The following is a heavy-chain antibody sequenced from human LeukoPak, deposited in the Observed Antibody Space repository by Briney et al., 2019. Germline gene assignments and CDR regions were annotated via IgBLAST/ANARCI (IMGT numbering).Heavy chain of an antibody. D-gene: IGHD4-17*01. Sequence: SETLSLTCTVSGGSISSYYWSWIRQPPGKGLEWIGYIYYSGSTNYNPSLKSRVTISVDTSKNQFSLKLGSVTAADTAVYYCARAIAVTTISGAVVDAFDIWGQGTMVTVSS. V-gene: IGHV4-59*01. CDR3: ARAIAVTTISGAVVDAFDI. CDR1: GGSISSYY. CDR2: IYYSGST. J-gene: IGHJ3*02.